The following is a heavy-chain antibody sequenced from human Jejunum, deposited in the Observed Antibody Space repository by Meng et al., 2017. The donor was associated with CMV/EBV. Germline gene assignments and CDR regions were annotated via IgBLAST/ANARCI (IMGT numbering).Heavy chain of an antibody. Sequence: CAVSAGALSRNLWWGWVRQPAGKGLEWIGEISYSGSTQYNPSLQSRVTISSDTTNHRFSLRLNSVTAADTGVYFCARSPGFWSLDYWGRGTLVTVSS. D-gene: IGHD2-8*02. J-gene: IGHJ4*02. V-gene: IGHV4-4*01. CDR3: ARSPGFWSLDY. CDR2: ISYSGST. CDR1: AGALSRNLW.